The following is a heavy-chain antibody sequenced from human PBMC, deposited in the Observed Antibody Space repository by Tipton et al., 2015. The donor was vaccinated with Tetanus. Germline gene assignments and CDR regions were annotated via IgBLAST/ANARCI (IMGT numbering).Heavy chain of an antibody. J-gene: IGHJ6*02. Sequence: SLRLSCEASGFVFTTYSMNWFRQAPGRRLERVASVSSGSTYTKFPDSLRGRFTISRDDAKNSVYLQVNSLRAEDTAVYYCTRDRDWTLDVWGQGTTVTVSS. CDR3: TRDRDWTLDV. V-gene: IGHV3-21*01. CDR1: GFVFTTYS. D-gene: IGHD1-1*01. CDR2: VSSGSTYT.